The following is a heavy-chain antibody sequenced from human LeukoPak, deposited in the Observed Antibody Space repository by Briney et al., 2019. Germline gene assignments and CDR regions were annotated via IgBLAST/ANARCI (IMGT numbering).Heavy chain of an antibody. D-gene: IGHD3-3*01. CDR1: GFTFSSYS. V-gene: IGHV3-21*01. Sequence: PGGSLRLSCAASGFTFSSYSMNWVRQAPGKGREWVSSINSSSSYIYYADSVKGRFTISRDNAKNSLYLQMNSLRAEGTAVYYCASHGQLRSGGVGSWGQGTLVTVSS. J-gene: IGHJ5*01. CDR3: ASHGQLRSGGVGS. CDR2: INSSSSYI.